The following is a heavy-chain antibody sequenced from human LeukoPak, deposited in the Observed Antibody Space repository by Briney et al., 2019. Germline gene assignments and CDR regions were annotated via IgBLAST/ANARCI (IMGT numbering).Heavy chain of an antibody. D-gene: IGHD6-19*01. CDR1: GGTFSSYA. CDR3: ASRIAVAGTGFDY. Sequence: SVKVSCKASGGTFSSYAISWVRQAPEQGLEWMGGIIPIFGTANYAQKFQGRVTITADKSTSTAYMELSSLRSEDTAVYYCASRIAVAGTGFDYWGQGTLVTVSS. V-gene: IGHV1-69*06. J-gene: IGHJ4*02. CDR2: IIPIFGTA.